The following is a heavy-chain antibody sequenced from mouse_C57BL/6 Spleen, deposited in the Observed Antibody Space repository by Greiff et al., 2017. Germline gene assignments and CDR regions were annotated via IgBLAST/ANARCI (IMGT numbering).Heavy chain of an antibody. D-gene: IGHD1-1*01. V-gene: IGHV1-19*01. CDR1: GYTFTDYY. CDR2: INPYNGGT. CDR3: ARSVITTVVSDY. J-gene: IGHJ2*01. Sequence: EVQLQQSGPVLVKPGASVKMSCKASGYTFTDYYMNWVKQSHGKSLEWIGVINPYNGGTSYNQKFKGKATLTVDKSSSTAYMELNSLTSEDSAVYYCARSVITTVVSDYWGQGTTLTVSS.